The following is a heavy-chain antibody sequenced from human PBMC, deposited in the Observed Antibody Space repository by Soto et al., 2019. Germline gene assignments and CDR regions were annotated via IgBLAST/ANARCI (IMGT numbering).Heavy chain of an antibody. D-gene: IGHD2-15*01. Sequence: PGGSLRLSCAASGFTFSSYAMSWVRQAPGKGLEWVAAISGSGVSTYYADSVRGRSTISRDNSKKTVDLQMNSLRAEDTAVYYCAKGSNFRWFDAFDIWGQGTMVTVSS. CDR2: ISGSGVST. CDR1: GFTFSSYA. V-gene: IGHV3-23*01. J-gene: IGHJ3*02. CDR3: AKGSNFRWFDAFDI.